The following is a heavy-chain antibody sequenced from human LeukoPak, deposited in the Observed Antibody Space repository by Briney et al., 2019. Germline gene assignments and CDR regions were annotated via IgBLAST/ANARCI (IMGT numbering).Heavy chain of an antibody. CDR1: GFTFSNYA. Sequence: PGGSLRLSCAASGFTFSNYAMSWVRQAPGKGLEWVSAIGGSGGNTYYADSVKGRFTISRDYSKNMLYLQINSLRVEDTAVYYCAKDEGRQQLVDFDFWGQGALVTVSS. CDR3: AKDEGRQQLVDFDF. D-gene: IGHD6-13*01. J-gene: IGHJ4*02. CDR2: IGGSGGNT. V-gene: IGHV3-23*01.